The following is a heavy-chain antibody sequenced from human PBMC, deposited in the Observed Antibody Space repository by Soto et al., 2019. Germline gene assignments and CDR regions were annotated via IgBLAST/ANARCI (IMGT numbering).Heavy chain of an antibody. D-gene: IGHD2-15*01. Sequence: GGSLRLSCAASGFTFSSYAMSWVRQAPGKGLEWVSAISGSGGSTYYADSVKGRFTISRDNSKNTLYLQMNSLRAEDTAVYYCAKDLDIVVVVAATDHDAFDIWGQGTMVTVSS. J-gene: IGHJ3*02. CDR3: AKDLDIVVVVAATDHDAFDI. CDR2: ISGSGGST. V-gene: IGHV3-23*01. CDR1: GFTFSSYA.